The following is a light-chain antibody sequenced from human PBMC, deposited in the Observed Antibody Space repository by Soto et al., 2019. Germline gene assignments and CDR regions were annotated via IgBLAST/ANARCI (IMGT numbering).Light chain of an antibody. Sequence: QAVVTQPPSVSAAPGQKVTISCSGSNSNIGNNYVSWYQQLPGTAPKLLIYDVNKRPSGIPDRFSASKSGTSATLGITGLQTGDEADYYCGTWDDSLSDFYVFGPGTKVTVL. CDR3: GTWDDSLSDFYV. CDR1: NSNIGNNY. J-gene: IGLJ1*01. CDR2: DVN. V-gene: IGLV1-51*01.